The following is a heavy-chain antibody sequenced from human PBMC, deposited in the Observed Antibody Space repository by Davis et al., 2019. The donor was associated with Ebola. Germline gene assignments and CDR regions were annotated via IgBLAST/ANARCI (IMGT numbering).Heavy chain of an antibody. CDR3: ARLVVPAAIPGWGGWFDP. Sequence: SQTLSLTCAISGDSVSANSVAWNWIRQSPSRGLEWLGRTYYRSRWYNDYAVFLKSRITINPDTSKNQFSLKLSSVTAADTAVYYCARLVVPAAIPGWGGWFDPWGQGTLVTVSS. V-gene: IGHV6-1*01. CDR2: TYYRSRWYN. J-gene: IGHJ5*02. CDR1: GDSVSANSVA. D-gene: IGHD2-2*02.